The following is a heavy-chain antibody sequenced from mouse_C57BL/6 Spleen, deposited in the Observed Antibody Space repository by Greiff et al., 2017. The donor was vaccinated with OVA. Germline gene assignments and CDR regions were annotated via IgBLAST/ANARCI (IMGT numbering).Heavy chain of an antibody. V-gene: IGHV1-19*01. Sequence: VQLQQSGPVLVKPGASVKLSCKASGYTFTDYYMNWVKQSPGKSLEWIGVITPYNGGTSYHQKFKGKATLTVDKSASTAYMELNRLTSEDSAVYYCARSGGSGLGAMDYWGQGTSVTVSS. D-gene: IGHD1-1*01. J-gene: IGHJ4*01. CDR3: ARSGGSGLGAMDY. CDR1: GYTFTDYY. CDR2: ITPYNGGT.